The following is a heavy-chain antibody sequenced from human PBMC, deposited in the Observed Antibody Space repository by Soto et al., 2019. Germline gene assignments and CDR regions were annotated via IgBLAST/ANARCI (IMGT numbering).Heavy chain of an antibody. J-gene: IGHJ3*02. Sequence: SETLSLTCAVYGGSFSGYYWSWIRQPPGKGLEWIGEINHSGSTNYNPSLKSRVTISVDTSKNQFSLKVSSVTAADTAVYYCARGPGGDAFDIWGQGTMVTVSS. CDR2: INHSGST. CDR3: ARGPGGDAFDI. D-gene: IGHD1-26*01. CDR1: GGSFSGYY. V-gene: IGHV4-34*01.